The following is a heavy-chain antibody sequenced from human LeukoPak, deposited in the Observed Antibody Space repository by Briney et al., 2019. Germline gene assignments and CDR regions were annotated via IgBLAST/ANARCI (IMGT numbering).Heavy chain of an antibody. J-gene: IGHJ3*02. D-gene: IGHD7-27*01. V-gene: IGHV1-2*02. CDR1: GYTFTGYY. CDR3: ARRADWGADAFDI. Sequence: ASVKVSCKASGYTFTGYYMHWARQAPGQGLEWMGWINPNSGGTNYAQKFQGRVTMTRDTSISTAYMELSRLRSDDTAVYYCARRADWGADAFDIWGQGTMVTVSS. CDR2: INPNSGGT.